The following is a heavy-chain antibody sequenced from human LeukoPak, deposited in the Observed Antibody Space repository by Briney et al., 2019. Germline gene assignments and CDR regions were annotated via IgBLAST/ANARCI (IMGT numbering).Heavy chain of an antibody. D-gene: IGHD3-22*01. CDR3: ARGSPPRVYYDRSGYYSYYFDY. CDR1: GYTFTSYG. CDR2: ISAYNGNT. J-gene: IGHJ4*02. V-gene: IGHV1-18*04. Sequence: ASVKVSCKASGYTFTSYGITWVRQAPGQGLEWMGWISAYNGNTNYAQNLQGRVTMTTDTSTGTVYMELRSLRSDDTAVYYCARGSPPRVYYDRSGYYSYYFDYWGQGTLVTVSS.